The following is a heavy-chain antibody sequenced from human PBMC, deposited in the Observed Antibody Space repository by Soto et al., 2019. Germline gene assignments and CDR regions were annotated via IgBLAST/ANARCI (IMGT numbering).Heavy chain of an antibody. CDR3: AKRRAEVTGRHYFDY. Sequence: AASEGTISNYSISRVRQDPGKGLEWVSVISGSGFTTYYADSVKGRFTISRDNSKSTLYLQMNSLRAEDTAVYYCAKRRAEVTGRHYFDYWGQGALVTVSS. D-gene: IGHD5-18*01. J-gene: IGHJ4*02. CDR2: ISGSGFTT. V-gene: IGHV3-23*01. CDR1: EGTISNYS.